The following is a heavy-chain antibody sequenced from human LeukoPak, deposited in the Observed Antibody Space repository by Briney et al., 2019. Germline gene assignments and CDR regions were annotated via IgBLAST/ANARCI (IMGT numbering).Heavy chain of an antibody. J-gene: IGHJ3*02. CDR3: ARDLQDDAFDI. CDR1: GFTFSSYA. Sequence: GRSLRLSCAASGFTFSSYAMHWVRQAPGKGLEWVAVISCDGSNKYYADSVKGRFTISRDNSKNTLYLQMNSLRAEDTAVYYCARDLQDDAFDIWGQGTMVTVSS. V-gene: IGHV3-30-3*01. CDR2: ISCDGSNK.